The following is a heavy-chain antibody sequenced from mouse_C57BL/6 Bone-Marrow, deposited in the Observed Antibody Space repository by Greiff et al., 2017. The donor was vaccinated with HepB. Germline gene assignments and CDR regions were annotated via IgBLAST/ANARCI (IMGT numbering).Heavy chain of an antibody. D-gene: IGHD1-1*01. Sequence: EVKLVESGGGLVQPGGSLKLSCAASGFTFSDYGMAWVRQAPRKGPEWVAFISNLAYSIYYADTVTGRFTISRENAKNTLYLEMSSLRSEDTAMYYCARHVFYYGSSPWYFDVWGTGTTVTVSS. CDR2: ISNLAYSI. J-gene: IGHJ1*03. CDR1: GFTFSDYG. CDR3: ARHVFYYGSSPWYFDV. V-gene: IGHV5-15*04.